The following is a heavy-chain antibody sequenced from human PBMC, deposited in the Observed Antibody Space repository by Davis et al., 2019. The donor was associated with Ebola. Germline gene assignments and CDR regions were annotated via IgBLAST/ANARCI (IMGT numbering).Heavy chain of an antibody. D-gene: IGHD2-2*01. CDR3: ARPSGGIVVVPAAMPDTAMVMGGGIDY. J-gene: IGHJ4*02. CDR1: GYTFTSYA. V-gene: IGHV1-3*02. Sequence: ASVKVSCKASGYTFTSYAMHWVRQAPGQRLEWMGWSNAGNGNTKYSQEFQGRVTITRDTSASTAYMELSSLRSEDMAVSYCARPSGGIVVVPAAMPDTAMVMGGGIDYWGQGTLVTVSS. CDR2: SNAGNGNT.